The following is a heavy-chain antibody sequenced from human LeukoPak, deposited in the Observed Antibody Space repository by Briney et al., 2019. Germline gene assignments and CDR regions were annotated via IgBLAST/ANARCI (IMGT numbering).Heavy chain of an antibody. Sequence: SVKVSCKATGGTFSRYAISWVRQAPGQGLEWMGGIIPIFGTANYAQKFQGRVTITADESTSTAYMELSSLRSEDTAVYYCACGPVTDYGVYWTLDYWGQGTLVTVSS. V-gene: IGHV1-69*13. CDR2: IIPIFGTA. J-gene: IGHJ4*02. CDR3: ACGPVTDYGVYWTLDY. CDR1: GGTFSRYA. D-gene: IGHD4-17*01.